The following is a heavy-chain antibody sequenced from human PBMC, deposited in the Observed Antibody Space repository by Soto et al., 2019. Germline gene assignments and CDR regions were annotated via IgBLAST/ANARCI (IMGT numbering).Heavy chain of an antibody. CDR3: ARDRRDGYNTFDY. J-gene: IGHJ4*02. V-gene: IGHV1-46*01. CDR2: ISPSDGST. D-gene: IGHD5-12*01. Sequence: ASVKVSCKASGGTFSSYTISWVRQAPGQGLEWMGIISPSDGSTTYAQKFQGRVTMTRDTSTSTVYMELSSLRSEDTAVYYCARDRRDGYNTFDYWGQGTLVTVSS. CDR1: GGTFSSYT.